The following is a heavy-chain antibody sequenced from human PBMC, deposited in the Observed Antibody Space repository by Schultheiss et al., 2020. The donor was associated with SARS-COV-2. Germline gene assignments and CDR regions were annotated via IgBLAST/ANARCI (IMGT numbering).Heavy chain of an antibody. CDR2: INHSGST. D-gene: IGHD2-15*01. CDR1: GGSISSGDYY. CDR3: ARDTYCSGGSCFDWYFDV. Sequence: SETLSLTCTVSGGSISSGDYYWSWIRQPPGKGLEWIGEINHSGSTNYNPSLKSRVTISVDTSKNQFSLKLSSVTAADTAVYFCARDTYCSGGSCFDWYFDVWGRGTLVTVSS. V-gene: IGHV4-30-4*01. J-gene: IGHJ2*01.